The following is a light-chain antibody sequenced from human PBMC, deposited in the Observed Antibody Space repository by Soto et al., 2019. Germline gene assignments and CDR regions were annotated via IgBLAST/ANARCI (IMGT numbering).Light chain of an antibody. CDR2: SAS. V-gene: IGKV1-39*01. CDR1: QSISGY. J-gene: IGKJ3*01. Sequence: DIQVTQSPASLSASVGDTVTITCRASQSISGYLNWYLQKPGKAPKQLIYSASTLQSGVPSRFTGSGSETSFTLTISSVQPEDFATYYCQQTYDTPFTFGPGTKVDI. CDR3: QQTYDTPFT.